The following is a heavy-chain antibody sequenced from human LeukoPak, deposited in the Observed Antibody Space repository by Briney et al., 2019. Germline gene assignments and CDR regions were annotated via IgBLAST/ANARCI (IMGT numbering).Heavy chain of an antibody. CDR3: AKDNGYYDSSGHDDY. J-gene: IGHJ4*02. D-gene: IGHD3-22*01. CDR1: GFTFSSYA. V-gene: IGHV3-30*04. Sequence: GGSLRLSCAASGFTFSSYAVHWVRQAPGKGLEWVALISYDGSNKYYADSVKGRFTISRDNSKNTLYLQMNSLRAEDTAVYYCAKDNGYYDSSGHDDYWGQGTLVTVSS. CDR2: ISYDGSNK.